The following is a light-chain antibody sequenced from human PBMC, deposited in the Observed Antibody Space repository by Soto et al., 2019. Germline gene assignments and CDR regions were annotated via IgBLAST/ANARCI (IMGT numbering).Light chain of an antibody. CDR2: ETS. CDR1: QNIRSN. CDR3: QQYNNWPPFT. J-gene: IGKJ3*01. Sequence: EIVITQSPGTLSVSPVERGTLSCRASQNIRSNLAWYQQKPGQAPRLLIYETSTRAPGIPARFSGSGSGTEFTLTISSLQSEDFAVYHCQQYNNWPPFTFGPGTKVDIK. V-gene: IGKV3-15*01.